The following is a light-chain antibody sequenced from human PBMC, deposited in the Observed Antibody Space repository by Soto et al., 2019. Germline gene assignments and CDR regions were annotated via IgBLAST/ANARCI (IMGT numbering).Light chain of an antibody. CDR2: RAS. Sequence: EILLTQSPDTLSLSPGERATLSCRASQSVSSSYLAWYQQKPGQALRLLIYRASSRATGIPDRFSGSGSGTDFTLTISRLEPEDFAVYYCQQYGSLITFGQGTRLEIK. CDR3: QQYGSLIT. J-gene: IGKJ5*01. V-gene: IGKV3-20*01. CDR1: QSVSSSY.